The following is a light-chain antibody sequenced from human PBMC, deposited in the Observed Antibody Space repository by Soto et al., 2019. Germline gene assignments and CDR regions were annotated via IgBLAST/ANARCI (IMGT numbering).Light chain of an antibody. J-gene: IGKJ4*01. V-gene: IGKV3-20*01. CDR1: ESIRSSY. Sequence: IGLTQSPGTLSLYTGERATLSRRATESIRSSYLAWYQQKSGQAPRLLIYGASSRATGIPDRFSGSGSGTEFTLTISSLQSEDFAVYYCQQYSNWPLTFGGGSNVDVK. CDR2: GAS. CDR3: QQYSNWPLT.